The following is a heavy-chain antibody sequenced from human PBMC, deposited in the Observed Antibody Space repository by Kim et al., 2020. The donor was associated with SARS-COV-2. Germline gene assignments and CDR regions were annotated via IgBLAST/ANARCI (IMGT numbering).Heavy chain of an antibody. Sequence: ASVKVSCKASGYTFTSYDINWVRQATGQGLEWMGWMNPNSGNTGYAQKFQGSVTMTRNTSISTAYMELSSLRSEDTAVYYCARGLSTGGVYYYGMDVWGQVTTVTVSS. CDR1: GYTFTSYD. CDR3: ARGLSTGGVYYYGMDV. J-gene: IGHJ6*02. D-gene: IGHD2-8*02. V-gene: IGHV1-8*01. CDR2: MNPNSGNT.